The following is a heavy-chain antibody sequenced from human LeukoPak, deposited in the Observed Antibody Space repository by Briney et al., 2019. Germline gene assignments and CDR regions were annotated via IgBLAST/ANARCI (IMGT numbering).Heavy chain of an antibody. D-gene: IGHD2-15*01. V-gene: IGHV3-30*01. CDR1: GFTFSSYA. CDR3: ARDQAPAATRNIYYFDY. J-gene: IGHJ4*02. CDR2: ISYDGSNK. Sequence: GGSLRLSCAASGFTFSSYAMHWVRQAPGKGLEWVAVISYDGSNKYYADSVKGRFTISRDNSKNTLYLQMNSLRAEDTAVYYCARDQAPAATRNIYYFDYWGQRTLVTVSS.